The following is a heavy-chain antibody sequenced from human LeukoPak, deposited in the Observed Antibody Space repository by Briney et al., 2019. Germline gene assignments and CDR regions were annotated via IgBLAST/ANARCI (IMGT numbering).Heavy chain of an antibody. CDR2: FDPADGET. D-gene: IGHD2-2*01. J-gene: IGHJ4*02. CDR3: AIGVVPAAINFDY. CDR1: GYTLTALS. V-gene: IGHV1-24*01. Sequence: ASVKVSCKVSGYTLTALSMHWVRQAPGKGLEWMGGFDPADGETIYAQKFQGRVTMTEDTSTDTAYMELSSMRSEDTAVYYCAIGVVPAAINFDYWGQGTLVTVSS.